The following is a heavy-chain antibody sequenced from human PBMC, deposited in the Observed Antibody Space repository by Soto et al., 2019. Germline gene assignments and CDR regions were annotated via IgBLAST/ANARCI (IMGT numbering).Heavy chain of an antibody. Sequence: QVQLVQSGAEVKRPGASVKVSCKASGYTFTTYYMHWVRQAPGQGLEWLGIINPNGGSTTYAQKFQGRVTMPRDTSTCTFYLELSSLRSEDTAVYYCARAGYCSGGTCFHGNCDYWGQGTLVTVSA. CDR1: GYTFTTYY. CDR2: INPNGGST. D-gene: IGHD2-15*01. CDR3: ARAGYCSGGTCFHGNCDY. J-gene: IGHJ4*02. V-gene: IGHV1-46*01.